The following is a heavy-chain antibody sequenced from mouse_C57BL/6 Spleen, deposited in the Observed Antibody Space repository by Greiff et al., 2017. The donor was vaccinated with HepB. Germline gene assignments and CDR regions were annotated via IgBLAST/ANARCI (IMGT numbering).Heavy chain of an antibody. V-gene: IGHV5-9-1*02. CDR3: TRSGYSSYWYFDV. CDR1: GFTFSSYA. J-gene: IGHJ1*03. D-gene: IGHD2-3*01. Sequence: EVQRVESGEGLVKPGGSLKLSCAASGFTFSSYAMSWVRQTPEKRLEWVAYISSGGDYIYYADTVKGRFTISRDNARNTLYLQMSSLKSEDTAMYYCTRSGYSSYWYFDVWGTGTTVTVSS. CDR2: ISSGGDYI.